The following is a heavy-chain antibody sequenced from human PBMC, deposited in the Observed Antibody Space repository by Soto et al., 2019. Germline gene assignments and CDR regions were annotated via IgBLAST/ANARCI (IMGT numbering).Heavy chain of an antibody. J-gene: IGHJ6*03. CDR1: GGSISSSSYY. CDR2: IYYSGST. CDR3: ARHRGYCSSTSCSNYYYYYMDV. D-gene: IGHD2-2*01. Sequence: SETLSLTCTVSGGSISSSSYYWGWIRQPPGKGLEWIGSIYYSGSTYYNPSLKSRVTISVDTSKNQFSLKLSSVTAADTAVYYCARHRGYCSSTSCSNYYYYYMDVWGKGTTVTVSS. V-gene: IGHV4-39*01.